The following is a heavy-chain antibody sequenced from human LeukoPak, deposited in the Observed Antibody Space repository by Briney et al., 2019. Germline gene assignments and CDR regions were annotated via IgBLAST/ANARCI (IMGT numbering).Heavy chain of an antibody. CDR2: ISSSGSAI. Sequence: GGSLRLSCAASGFTFSSYEMKWVRRAPGKGLEWVSYISSSGSAIYYADSVKGRFTISRDNAKNSLHLQMNSLRAEDTAVYYCARLLTGVPDYWGQGTLVTVSS. V-gene: IGHV3-48*03. CDR1: GFTFSSYE. D-gene: IGHD1-14*01. CDR3: ARLLTGVPDY. J-gene: IGHJ4*02.